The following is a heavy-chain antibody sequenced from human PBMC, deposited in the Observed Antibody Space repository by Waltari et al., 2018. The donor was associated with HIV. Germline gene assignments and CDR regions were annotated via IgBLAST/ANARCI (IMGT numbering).Heavy chain of an antibody. CDR3: ARSQGGSSATFDF. D-gene: IGHD6-19*01. CDR1: GYTFVISW. CDR2: IYPGDSDT. J-gene: IGHJ4*02. V-gene: IGHV5-51*01. Sequence: EVQLVQSGAEEKTPGVSLKISCKGSGYTFVISWIGWVRQMPGKGLEWMGIIYPGDSDTRYSPSFEGQVAISADKSINTAYLQWRGLKASDTAIYYCARSQGGSSATFDFWGQGTLVTVSS.